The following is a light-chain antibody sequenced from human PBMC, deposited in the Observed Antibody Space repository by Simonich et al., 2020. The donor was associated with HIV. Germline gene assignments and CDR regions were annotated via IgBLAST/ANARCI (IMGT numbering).Light chain of an antibody. Sequence: QSALTQPASVSGSPGQSITISCTATSSDVGGYNCVAWYQQHPGIAPKLMIYDVSKRPSGVSSRFSGSKSGNTASLTISGLQAEDEADYYCSSYTINKTFVFGGGTKLTVL. CDR1: SSDVGGYNC. V-gene: IGLV2-14*01. CDR2: DVS. CDR3: SSYTINKTFV. J-gene: IGLJ2*01.